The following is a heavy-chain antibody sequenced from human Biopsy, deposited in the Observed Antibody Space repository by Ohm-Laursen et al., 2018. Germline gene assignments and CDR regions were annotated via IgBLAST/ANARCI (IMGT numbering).Heavy chain of an antibody. CDR1: GDSISSNY. CDR3: ARVAGGYAYYYGMDV. CDR2: IYYDGIT. Sequence: SDTLSPTCTVSGDSISSNYWGWIRQPPGKGLEWIGNIYYDGITYYNPSLKSRVAMSVDTSKNQFSLRLTSVTAADAAVYYCARVAGGYAYYYGMDVWGQGTTVIVSS. J-gene: IGHJ6*02. D-gene: IGHD5-12*01. V-gene: IGHV4-59*04.